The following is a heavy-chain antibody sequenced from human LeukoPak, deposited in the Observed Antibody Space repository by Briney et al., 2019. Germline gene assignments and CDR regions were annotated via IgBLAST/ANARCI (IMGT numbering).Heavy chain of an antibody. Sequence: GGSLRLSCAASGFTFRSYSMNWVRQAPGKGLEWVSTISSGGDYIYYADSVKGRFTISRDNAENSLYLQMNSLRAEDTAVYYCTRDLSLAAPQGFDYWGQGTLVTVSS. CDR1: GFTFRSYS. CDR3: TRDLSLAAPQGFDY. V-gene: IGHV3-21*01. D-gene: IGHD6-6*01. CDR2: ISSGGDYI. J-gene: IGHJ4*02.